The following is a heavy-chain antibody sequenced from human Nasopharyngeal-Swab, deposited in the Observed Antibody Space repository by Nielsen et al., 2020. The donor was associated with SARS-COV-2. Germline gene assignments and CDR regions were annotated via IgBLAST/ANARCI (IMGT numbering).Heavy chain of an antibody. V-gene: IGHV4-34*01. Sequence: SETLSLTCAVNSESFSAYYWSWIRRPPGNGLEWIGQIHQSGITYYNAPLKSRVIISVEMSKNQISLKLNSVTAADTAVYYCARGPLDSTHDFDYWDQGTLVTVSS. D-gene: IGHD2-15*01. CDR3: ARGPLDSTHDFDY. J-gene: IGHJ4*02. CDR1: SESFSAYY. CDR2: IHQSGIT.